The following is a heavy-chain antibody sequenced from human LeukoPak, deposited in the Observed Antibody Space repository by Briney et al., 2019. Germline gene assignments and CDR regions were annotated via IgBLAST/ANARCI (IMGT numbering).Heavy chain of an antibody. CDR3: ARDAGYGYDRFDY. Sequence: PGGSLRLSCEATGFIFSNYWMAWLRQAPGKALEGVANIKEDGSDKNYVESMKGRFTISRDNAKNSLYLQMNSLRVEDTAVYYCARDAGYGYDRFDYWGQGTQVTVSS. J-gene: IGHJ4*02. CDR2: IKEDGSDK. CDR1: GFIFSNYW. D-gene: IGHD5-18*01. V-gene: IGHV3-7*01.